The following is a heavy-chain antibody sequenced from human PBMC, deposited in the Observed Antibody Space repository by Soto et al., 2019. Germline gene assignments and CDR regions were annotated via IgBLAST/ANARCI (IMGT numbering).Heavy chain of an antibody. Sequence: GESLKISCAASGFTFSSYAMSWVRQAPGKGLEWVSAISGGGGTTYYADSVKGRFTISRDNSKNTLYLQMNSLRAEDTAVYYCAKRAYSHFDYWGQGTLVTVSS. D-gene: IGHD5-18*01. CDR1: GFTFSSYA. CDR3: AKRAYSHFDY. CDR2: ISGGGGTT. V-gene: IGHV3-23*01. J-gene: IGHJ4*02.